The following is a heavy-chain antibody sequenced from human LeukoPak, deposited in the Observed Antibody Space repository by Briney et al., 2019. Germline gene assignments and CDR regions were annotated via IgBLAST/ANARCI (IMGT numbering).Heavy chain of an antibody. J-gene: IGHJ6*02. CDR3: ARERSDQYYYYYGMDV. Sequence: PGRSLRLSCAASGFTFSSYAMHWVRQAPGKGLEWVAVISYDGSNKYYADSVKGRFTISRDNSKNTLYLQMNGLRAEDTAVYYCARERSDQYYYYYGMDVWGQGTTVTVSS. CDR2: ISYDGSNK. CDR1: GFTFSSYA. V-gene: IGHV3-30*04.